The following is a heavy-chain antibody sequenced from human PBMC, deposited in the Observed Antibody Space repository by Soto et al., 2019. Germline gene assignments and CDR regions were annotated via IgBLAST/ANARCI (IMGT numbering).Heavy chain of an antibody. CDR3: AKDKGVFNWANSYFDY. V-gene: IGHV3-30*18. CDR2: TSYDGNNE. Sequence: PGGSLRLSCAASGFTFSNYSIHWVRQAPGKGLEWVALTSYDGNNEYYTDSVKGRFTISRDNSKNTLFLQMNSPRPEDTAVYYCAKDKGVFNWANSYFDYWGQRALVTVSS. D-gene: IGHD1-1*01. CDR1: GFTFSNYS. J-gene: IGHJ4*02.